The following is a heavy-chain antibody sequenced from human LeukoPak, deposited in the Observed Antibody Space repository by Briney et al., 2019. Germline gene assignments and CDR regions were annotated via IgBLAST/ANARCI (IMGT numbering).Heavy chain of an antibody. V-gene: IGHV1-2*02. J-gene: IGHJ4*02. D-gene: IGHD2-15*01. Sequence: ASVKVSCKASGYTFTGYYMHWVRQAPGQGLEWMGWINPNSGGTNYAQKFQGRVTMTRDTSISTAYMELSRLGSDDTAVYYCARRYCSGGSCSYASHALDYWGQGTLVTVSS. CDR1: GYTFTGYY. CDR3: ARRYCSGGSCSYASHALDY. CDR2: INPNSGGT.